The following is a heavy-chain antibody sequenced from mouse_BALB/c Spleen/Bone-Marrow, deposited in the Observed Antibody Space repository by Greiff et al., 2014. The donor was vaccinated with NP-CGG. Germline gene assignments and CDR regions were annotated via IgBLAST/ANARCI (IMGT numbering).Heavy chain of an antibody. Sequence: VQLQQSGPGLVAPSQSLSITCTVSGFSLTSYGVHWVRQPPGKGLEWLGVIWAGGSTSYNPALMSRLSINQDNSKSQVFLKLNSLQTDDTATYYCAREGRGYYGSSGAAMDYWGQGTSVTVSS. CDR3: AREGRGYYGSSGAAMDY. J-gene: IGHJ4*01. CDR2: IWAGGST. V-gene: IGHV2-9*02. D-gene: IGHD1-1*01. CDR1: GFSLTSYG.